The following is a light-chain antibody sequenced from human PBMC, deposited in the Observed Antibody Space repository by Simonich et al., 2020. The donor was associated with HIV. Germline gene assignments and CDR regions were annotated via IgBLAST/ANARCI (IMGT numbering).Light chain of an antibody. Sequence: SSELTQDPAVSVALGQTVRITCQGDSLRSYSASWYQQKPGQAPILVIYRINNRPSGIPYQFSGSSSGNTASLTITGTQAEDDAYYYCSSRDSSGAYRVFGGGTKVTVL. V-gene: IGLV3-19*01. CDR2: RIN. CDR1: SLRSYS. J-gene: IGLJ2*01. CDR3: SSRDSSGAYRV.